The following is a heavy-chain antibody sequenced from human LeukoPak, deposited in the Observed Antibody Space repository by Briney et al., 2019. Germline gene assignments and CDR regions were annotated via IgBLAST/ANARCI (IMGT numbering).Heavy chain of an antibody. V-gene: IGHV3-30*03. Sequence: GGSLRLSCAASGFNFGSYAMDWVRQAPGKGLEWVGDISYDGGYQSYAVSVRGRFTISRDSSKNTLFLQMNSLRPEDAAVYYCATESSLSNWGHGTLVTVSS. CDR3: ATESSLSN. CDR2: ISYDGGYQ. D-gene: IGHD3-16*02. J-gene: IGHJ4*01. CDR1: GFNFGSYA.